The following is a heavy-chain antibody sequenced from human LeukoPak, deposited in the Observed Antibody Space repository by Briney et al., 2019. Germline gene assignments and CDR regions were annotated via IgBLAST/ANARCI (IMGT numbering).Heavy chain of an antibody. D-gene: IGHD6-19*01. J-gene: IGHJ3*02. Sequence: GGSLRLSCAASGFTFSSYGMHWVRQAPGKGLEWVAVISYDGSNKYYADSVKGRFTISRDNSKNTLYLQMNSLRAEDTAVYYCAKDPSSGWADAFDIWGQGTMVTVSS. CDR2: ISYDGSNK. CDR1: GFTFSSYG. V-gene: IGHV3-30*18. CDR3: AKDPSSGWADAFDI.